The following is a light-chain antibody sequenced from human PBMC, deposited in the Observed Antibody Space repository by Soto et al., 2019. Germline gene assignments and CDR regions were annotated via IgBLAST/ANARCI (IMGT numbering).Light chain of an antibody. J-gene: IGKJ5*01. CDR1: QSVSSN. CDR2: AAS. Sequence: EIVMTQSPATLSVSPGERATLSCRASQSVSSNLAWYQQKPGQAPRLLIYAASTLESGVPSRFSATVSGTEFSLTITSLQPEDFATYYCQQLFDSPITFGQGTRLEIK. CDR3: QQLFDSPIT. V-gene: IGKV3-15*01.